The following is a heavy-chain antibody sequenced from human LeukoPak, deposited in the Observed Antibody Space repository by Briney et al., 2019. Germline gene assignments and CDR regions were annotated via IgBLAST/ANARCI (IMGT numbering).Heavy chain of an antibody. J-gene: IGHJ4*02. CDR2: ISGSGSST. Sequence: PGGSLRLSCAASGFTFSSYAMSWVRPAPGKGLEWVSAISGSGSSTYYADSVKGRFTVSRDNSKNTLYLQMNSLRAEDTAVYYCAKGTDILTGYYFDYWGQGTLVTVSS. CDR3: AKGTDILTGYYFDY. CDR1: GFTFSSYA. D-gene: IGHD3-9*01. V-gene: IGHV3-23*01.